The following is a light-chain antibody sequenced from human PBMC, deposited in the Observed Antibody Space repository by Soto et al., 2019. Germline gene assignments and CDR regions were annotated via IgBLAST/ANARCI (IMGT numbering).Light chain of an antibody. V-gene: IGKV1-9*01. J-gene: IGKJ4*01. CDR1: QGISNY. Sequence: DIQLTQSPSFLSASVGDRVTITCRASQGISNYFAWYQQKPGKAPNLLIYVTSSLQNGVPSRFSGSGSGTEFTLTISSLQPEDVATYYCQQFRTYPLTFGGASKVEI. CDR2: VTS. CDR3: QQFRTYPLT.